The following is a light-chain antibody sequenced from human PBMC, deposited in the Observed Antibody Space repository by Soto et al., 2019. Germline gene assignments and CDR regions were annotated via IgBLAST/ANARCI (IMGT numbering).Light chain of an antibody. CDR3: QSYDSSLSGWV. V-gene: IGLV1-40*01. J-gene: IGLJ3*02. CDR1: SSNIGAGYD. Sequence: QSVLTQPPSVSGAPGQRVTISCTGSSSNIGAGYDVHWYQQLPGTAPKLLIYGNSNRPSGVPDRFSGSKSGTSASLAITGLRAEEEADYCGQSYDSSLSGWVFGGGTKLTVL. CDR2: GNS.